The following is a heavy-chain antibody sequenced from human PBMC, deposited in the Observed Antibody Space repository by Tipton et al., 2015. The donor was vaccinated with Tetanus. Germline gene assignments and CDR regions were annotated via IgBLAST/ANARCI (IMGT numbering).Heavy chain of an antibody. CDR2: IIPVLRTT. V-gene: IGHV1-69*01. J-gene: IGHJ4*02. CDR1: GGTYTSYS. Sequence: QLVQSGAEVKKPGSSVNVSCELSGGTYTSYSFTWVRQAPGQGLEWVGVIIPVLRTTYYAQNFQGRVTITADESATTTYMELRSLTSDDTAVYYCARSASPFDYWGQGTLVTVSS. CDR3: ARSASPFDY.